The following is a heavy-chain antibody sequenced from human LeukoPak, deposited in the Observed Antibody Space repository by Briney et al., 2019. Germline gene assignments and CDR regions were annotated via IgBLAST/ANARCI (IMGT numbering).Heavy chain of an antibody. D-gene: IGHD3-9*01. V-gene: IGHV4-34*11. CDR2: IYYSGST. Sequence: PSETLSLTCAVYGGSFSGYYWNWIRQPPGKGLEWIGYIYYSGSTNYNPSLKSRVTISVDTSKNQFSLKLSSVTAADTAVYYCARVPTYDILTGYPLDVWGQGTTVTVSS. CDR3: ARVPTYDILTGYPLDV. CDR1: GGSFSGYY. J-gene: IGHJ6*02.